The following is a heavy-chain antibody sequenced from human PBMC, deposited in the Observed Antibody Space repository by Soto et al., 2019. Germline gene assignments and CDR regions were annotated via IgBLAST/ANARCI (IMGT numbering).Heavy chain of an antibody. J-gene: IGHJ4*01. CDR3: ARDNWNSY. CDR1: GFTFSSYW. Sequence: EVQLGESGGGLVQPGGSVRLSCAASGFTFSSYWMHWVRQAPGKGLMWVSRIHNDGSTTRYADSVKGRFTISRDNAKNTLYLQMSSLRVEDTAVYYCARDNWNSYWGQGTLVTVSS. V-gene: IGHV3-74*01. CDR2: IHNDGSTT. D-gene: IGHD1-7*01.